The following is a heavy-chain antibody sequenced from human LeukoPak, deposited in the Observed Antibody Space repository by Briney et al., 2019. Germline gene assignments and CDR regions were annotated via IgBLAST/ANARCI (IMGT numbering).Heavy chain of an antibody. CDR2: IYSDGST. V-gene: IGHV4-39*01. CDR1: RGSISSSTYY. D-gene: IGHD2-8*01. CDR3: AGNTTGTYYDY. Sequence: SETLSLTCTVSRGSISSSTYYLGWIRQSPGTGLEWIGSIYSDGSTFYNPSLKSRVTISVDTSKDQFSLSLTSVTAADTAVYHCAGNTTGTYYDYWGQGTLLTVSS. J-gene: IGHJ4*02.